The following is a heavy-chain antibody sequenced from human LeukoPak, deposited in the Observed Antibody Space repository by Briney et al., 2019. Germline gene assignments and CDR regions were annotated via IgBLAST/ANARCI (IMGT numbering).Heavy chain of an antibody. Sequence: PGRSLRLSCAASGFTFSSYAMHWVRQAPGKGLEWVSSISSSSSYIYYADSVKGRFTISRDNAKNSLYLQMNSLRAEDTAVYYCARDVYYDILTGYRADAFDIWGQGTMVTVSS. D-gene: IGHD3-9*01. CDR3: ARDVYYDILTGYRADAFDI. J-gene: IGHJ3*02. V-gene: IGHV3-21*01. CDR2: ISSSSSYI. CDR1: GFTFSSYA.